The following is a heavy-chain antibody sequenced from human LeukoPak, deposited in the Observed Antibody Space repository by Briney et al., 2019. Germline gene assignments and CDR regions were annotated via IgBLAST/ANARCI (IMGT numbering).Heavy chain of an antibody. V-gene: IGHV4-59*01. CDR2: IYYSGST. J-gene: IGHJ5*02. CDR1: GGSISSYY. D-gene: IGHD2-21*01. Sequence: PSETLSLTCTVSGGSISSYYWSWIRQPPGKGLEWIGYIYYSGSTNSNPSLKSRVTMSVDTSKNQFSLRLTSVTAADTAVYYCASGLRRDWFDPWGQGTLVTVSS. CDR3: ASGLRRDWFDP.